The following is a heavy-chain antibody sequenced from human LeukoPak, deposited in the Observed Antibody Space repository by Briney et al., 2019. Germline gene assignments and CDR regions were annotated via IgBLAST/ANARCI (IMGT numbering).Heavy chain of an antibody. CDR2: ISSSSSTI. V-gene: IGHV3-48*01. J-gene: IGHJ4*02. CDR1: GFTFSSYS. D-gene: IGHD2-21*02. CDR3: ARANCGGDCYTAPFVY. Sequence: GGSLRLSCAASGFTFSSYSMNWVRQAPGKGLEWVSFISSSSSTIYYADSVKGRFTISRDNSKNTLYLQMNSLRAEDTAVYYCARANCGGDCYTAPFVYWGQGTLVTVSS.